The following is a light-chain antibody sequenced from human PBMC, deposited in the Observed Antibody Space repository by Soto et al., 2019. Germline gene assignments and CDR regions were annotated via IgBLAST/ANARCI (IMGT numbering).Light chain of an antibody. Sequence: EIVMPQSPATLSVSPGERATLSCRASQSVNIHLAWYQQKPGQAPRLLIYGASARATGIPAKFSGSGSGTEFTLTISSLQSEDFAVYYCQQYNKWPRTFGQGTKVDIK. CDR3: QQYNKWPRT. CDR2: GAS. CDR1: QSVNIH. J-gene: IGKJ1*01. V-gene: IGKV3D-15*01.